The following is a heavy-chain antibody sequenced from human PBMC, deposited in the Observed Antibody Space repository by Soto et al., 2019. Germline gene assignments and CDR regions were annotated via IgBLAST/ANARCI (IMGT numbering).Heavy chain of an antibody. J-gene: IGHJ6*02. CDR3: AKESIGRFYAIDV. CDR1: GFKFDDYA. CDR2: INWSGEMI. V-gene: IGHV3-9*01. Sequence: EVQLVESGGAMVHPGGSLRLSCVASGFKFDDYAIHWVRQVAGKGLEWVSAINWSGEMIAYADSVKGRSTISRDNAKNYVALQITSLIPEDAALYYCAKESIGRFYAIDVWGQGTTVTVS. D-gene: IGHD2-15*01.